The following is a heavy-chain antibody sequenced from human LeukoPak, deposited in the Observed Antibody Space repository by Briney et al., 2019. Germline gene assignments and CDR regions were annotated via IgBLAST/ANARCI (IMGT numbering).Heavy chain of an antibody. Sequence: GGSLRLSCAASGFTFSNYAMSWVRQAPGKGLEWVSAISGRGRSTYYADSVRGRFTISRDNSKNTLYLQMNSLRAEDTAVYYCARGEDAFDIWGQGTMVTVSS. CDR3: ARGEDAFDI. J-gene: IGHJ3*02. V-gene: IGHV3-23*01. CDR2: ISGRGRST. CDR1: GFTFSNYA.